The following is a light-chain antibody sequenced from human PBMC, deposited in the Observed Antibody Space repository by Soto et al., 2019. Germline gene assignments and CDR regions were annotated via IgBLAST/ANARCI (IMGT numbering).Light chain of an antibody. J-gene: IGKJ1*01. V-gene: IGKV1-39*01. CDR3: RQSYSIPWT. CDR2: GAS. Sequence: IQMTQSASSLSASVGDRVTITCRASQSISIYLNWYQHKPGIAPKLLIYGASRLQSGVPSRFSGSESGTDFTLTISSLPPEDFATYYCRQSYSIPWTFGQGTKVDIK. CDR1: QSISIY.